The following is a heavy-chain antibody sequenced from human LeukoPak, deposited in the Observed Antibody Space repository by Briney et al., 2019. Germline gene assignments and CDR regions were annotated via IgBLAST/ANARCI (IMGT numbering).Heavy chain of an antibody. CDR1: GFTFSTYG. D-gene: IGHD3/OR15-3a*01. CDR2: ISYDGSNK. CDR3: ARDKDWYFDY. V-gene: IGHV3-30*03. Sequence: GGSLRLSCAASGFTFSTYGMHWVRQAPGKGLEWVAVISYDGSNKYYPDSVKDRFTISRDNSKNTLYLQMNSLRAEDTAVYYCARDKDWYFDYWGQGTLVTVSS. J-gene: IGHJ4*02.